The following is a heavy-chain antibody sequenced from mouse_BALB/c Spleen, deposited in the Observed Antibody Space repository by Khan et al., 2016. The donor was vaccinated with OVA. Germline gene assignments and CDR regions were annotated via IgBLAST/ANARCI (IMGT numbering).Heavy chain of an antibody. V-gene: IGHV9-3-1*01. CDR2: INTYTGEP. CDR1: GYTFTNYG. CDR3: ARVGYNGTMDY. Sequence: LVESGPELKKPGETVKISCKASGYTFTNYGMNWVKQAPGKGLKWMGWINTYTGEPTYADDFKGRFAFTLETSASTAYLQINNLKNEDTATYFCARVGYNGTMDYWGQGTSGTGS. D-gene: IGHD2-14*01. J-gene: IGHJ4*01.